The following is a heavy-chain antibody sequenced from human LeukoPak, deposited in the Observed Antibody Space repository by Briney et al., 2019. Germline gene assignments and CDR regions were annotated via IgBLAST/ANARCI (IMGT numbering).Heavy chain of an antibody. CDR2: ISYDGSNK. D-gene: IGHD6-19*01. Sequence: GGSLRLSCAASGFTFSSYGMHWVRQAPGKGLEWVAVISYDGSNKYYADSVKGRFTISRDNSKNTLYLQMNSLRAEDTAVYYCATLSGGGIAVAGPQPNTFDPWGQGTLVTASS. J-gene: IGHJ5*02. CDR1: GFTFSSYG. V-gene: IGHV3-30*03. CDR3: ATLSGGGIAVAGPQPNTFDP.